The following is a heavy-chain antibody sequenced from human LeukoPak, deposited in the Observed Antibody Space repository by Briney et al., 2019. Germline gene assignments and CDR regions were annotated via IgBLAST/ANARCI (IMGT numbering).Heavy chain of an antibody. CDR3: SRADYYGSGSPISLDV. D-gene: IGHD3-10*01. V-gene: IGHV3-49*04. J-gene: IGHJ6*03. CDR2: IRSRAYGAAT. CDR1: GFTFSDYY. Sequence: QPGRSLRLSCAASGFTFSDYYMSWVRQAPGKGLEWVSFIRSRAYGAATEYAASVKGRFTISRDDSKSIAYLQMNSLKTEDTAVYYCSRADYYGSGSPISLDVWGKGTTVTVS.